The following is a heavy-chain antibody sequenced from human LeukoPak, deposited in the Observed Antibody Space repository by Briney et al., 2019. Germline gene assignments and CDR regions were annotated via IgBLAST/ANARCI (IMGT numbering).Heavy chain of an antibody. D-gene: IGHD3-10*01. Sequence: GGSLRLSCAASGFTFDDYGMSWVRQAPGKGLEWVSGINWNGGSTGYVDSVKGRFTISRDNAKNFLYLQMNSLRAEDTALYYCARAGKYEGYYYGSGSYSSDAFDIWGQGTRATVSS. CDR3: ARAGKYEGYYYGSGSYSSDAFDI. J-gene: IGHJ3*02. CDR2: INWNGGST. CDR1: GFTFDDYG. V-gene: IGHV3-20*04.